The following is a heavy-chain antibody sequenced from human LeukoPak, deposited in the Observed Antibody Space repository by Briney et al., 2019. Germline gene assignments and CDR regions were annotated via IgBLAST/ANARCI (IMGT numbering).Heavy chain of an antibody. CDR1: GGTFSSYA. CDR2: IIPIFGTA. J-gene: IGHJ4*02. Sequence: SVKVSCKASGGTFSSYAISWVRQAPGQGLEWMGGIIPIFGTANYAQKFQGRVTITADESTSTAYMELSSLRSEDTAVYYCARGESMTTVTPGFDYWGQGTLVTVSS. V-gene: IGHV1-69*13. D-gene: IGHD4-17*01. CDR3: ARGESMTTVTPGFDY.